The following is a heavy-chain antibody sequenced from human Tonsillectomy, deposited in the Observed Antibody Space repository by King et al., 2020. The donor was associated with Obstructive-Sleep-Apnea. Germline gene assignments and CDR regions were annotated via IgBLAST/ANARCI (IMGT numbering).Heavy chain of an antibody. CDR1: GGSISSGGYS. CDR2: IYYSGST. D-gene: IGHD3-3*01. Sequence: QLQESGPGLVKPSQTLSLTCAVSGGSISSGGYSWSWIRQPPGKGLEWIGYIYYSGSTYYNPSLKSRVTISVDTSKNQFSLKLSSVTAADTAVYYCARIYNDFWSGTLDYWGQGTLVTVSS. J-gene: IGHJ4*02. CDR3: ARIYNDFWSGTLDY. V-gene: IGHV4-30-4*07.